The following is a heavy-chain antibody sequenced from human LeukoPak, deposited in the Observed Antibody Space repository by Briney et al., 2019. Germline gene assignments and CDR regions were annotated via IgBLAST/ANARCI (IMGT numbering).Heavy chain of an antibody. J-gene: IGHJ4*02. V-gene: IGHV4-59*08. Sequence: SETLSLTCTVSGGSISSYYWSWIRQPPGKGLEWIGYIYYSGSTNYNPSLKSRVTISVDTSKNQFSLKLSSVTAADTAVYYCARNLDAAGPTFDYWGQGTLVTVSS. D-gene: IGHD6-13*01. CDR3: ARNLDAAGPTFDY. CDR1: GGSISSYY. CDR2: IYYSGST.